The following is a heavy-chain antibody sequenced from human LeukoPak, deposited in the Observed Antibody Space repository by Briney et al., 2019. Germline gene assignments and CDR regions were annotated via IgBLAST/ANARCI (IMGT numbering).Heavy chain of an antibody. CDR1: GGSVSSGSYY. CDR2: IYYSGST. Sequence: SETLSLTCAVSGGSVSSGSYYWSWIRQPPGKGLEWIGYIYYSGSTNYNPSLKSRVTISVDTSKNQFSLKLSSVTAADTAVYYCARDRSRNLDYYDSSGSEAFDIWGQGTMVTVSS. CDR3: ARDRSRNLDYYDSSGSEAFDI. V-gene: IGHV4-61*01. D-gene: IGHD3-22*01. J-gene: IGHJ3*02.